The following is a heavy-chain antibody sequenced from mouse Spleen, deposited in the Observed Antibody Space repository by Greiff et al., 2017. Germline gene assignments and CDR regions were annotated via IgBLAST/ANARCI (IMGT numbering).Heavy chain of an antibody. J-gene: IGHJ2*01. V-gene: IGHV2-4-1*01. CDR1: GFSLTNYA. CDR2: IWSDGST. Sequence: VQLQQSGPGLVAPSQSLSITCTVSGFSLTNYAVHWVRQSPGKGLEWLGVIWSDGSTDYNAAFISRLSISKDNSKSQVFFKMNSLQADDTAIYYCARTANYYGSSYFDYWGQGTTLTVSS. CDR3: ARTANYYGSSYFDY. D-gene: IGHD1-1*01.